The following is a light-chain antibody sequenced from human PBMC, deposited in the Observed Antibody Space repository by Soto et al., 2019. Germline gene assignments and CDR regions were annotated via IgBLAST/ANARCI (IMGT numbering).Light chain of an antibody. CDR2: EVT. CDR3: GSHAGNSNLV. J-gene: IGLJ3*02. V-gene: IGLV2-8*01. Sequence: QSVLTQPPSASGSPGQSVTISCTGTSTDVGAYNYVSWYQQHPGTAPKLVIYEVTKRPSGVPDRFSGSKSGNTASLTVSGLQAEDEADYYCGSHAGNSNLVFGGGTKLTVL. CDR1: STDVGAYNY.